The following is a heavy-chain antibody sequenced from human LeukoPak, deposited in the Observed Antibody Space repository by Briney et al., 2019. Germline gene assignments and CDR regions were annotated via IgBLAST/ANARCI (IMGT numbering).Heavy chain of an antibody. CDR2: ISSSGSTI. D-gene: IGHD2-15*01. V-gene: IGHV3-11*04. CDR3: AKRVVAAASWFDP. J-gene: IGHJ5*02. Sequence: GESLRLSCAASGFTFSDYYMSWIRQAPGKGLEWVSYISSSGSTIYYADSVKGRFTISRDNAKNSLYLQMNSLRAEDTAVYYCAKRVVAAASWFDPWGQGTLVTVSS. CDR1: GFTFSDYY.